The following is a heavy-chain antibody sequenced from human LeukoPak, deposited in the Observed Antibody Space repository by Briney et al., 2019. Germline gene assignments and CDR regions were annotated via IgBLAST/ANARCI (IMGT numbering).Heavy chain of an antibody. V-gene: IGHV3-30-3*01. Sequence: GGSLRLSCAASGLTFSSYAMSWVRQAPGKGLEWVAVISYDGSNKYYADSVKSRFTISRDNSKNTLYLQMNSLRAEDTAVYYCARDVGYSSVLKSWFDPWGQGTLVTVSS. CDR2: ISYDGSNK. D-gene: IGHD6-19*01. CDR1: GLTFSSYA. J-gene: IGHJ5*02. CDR3: ARDVGYSSVLKSWFDP.